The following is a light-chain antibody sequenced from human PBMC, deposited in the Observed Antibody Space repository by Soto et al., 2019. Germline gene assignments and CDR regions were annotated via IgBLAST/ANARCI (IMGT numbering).Light chain of an antibody. V-gene: IGKV3-20*01. CDR1: QSVSSSY. Sequence: EIVLTQSPGTLSLSPGERATLSCRASQSVSSSYLAWYQQKPGQAPRLLIYGASIRATGIPDRFSGSGSGTDFTLTISRLEPEDFAVYYCQQCGSSPGTFGQGTKVEIK. J-gene: IGKJ1*01. CDR2: GAS. CDR3: QQCGSSPGT.